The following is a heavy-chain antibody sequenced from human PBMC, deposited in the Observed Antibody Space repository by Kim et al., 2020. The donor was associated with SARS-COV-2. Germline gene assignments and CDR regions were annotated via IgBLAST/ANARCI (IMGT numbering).Heavy chain of an antibody. J-gene: IGHJ6*03. CDR3: AKGTGVSDYYYMGV. V-gene: IGHV3-30*02. D-gene: IGHD1-1*01. Sequence: GGSLRLSCAVSGFTFSTYGMNWVRQAPGKGLEWVTIIKDDGRQTSYEDSVKGRFTISRDNSKNTLYLQMTSLRAEDTAVYYCAKGTGVSDYYYMGVRG. CDR2: IKDDGRQT. CDR1: GFTFSTYG.